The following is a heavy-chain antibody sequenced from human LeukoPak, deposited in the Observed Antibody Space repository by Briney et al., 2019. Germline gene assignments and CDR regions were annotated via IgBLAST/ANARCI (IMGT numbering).Heavy chain of an antibody. CDR1: GGSISSGGYY. J-gene: IGHJ4*02. CDR3: ARDSLARPLGY. V-gene: IGHV3-11*01. CDR2: ISSSGSTI. D-gene: IGHD6-6*01. Sequence: LSLTCTVSGGSISSGGYYWSWIRQAPGKGLEWVSYISSSGSTIYYADSVKGRFTISRDNAKNSLYLQMNSLRAEDTAVYYCARDSLARPLGYWGQGTLVTVSS.